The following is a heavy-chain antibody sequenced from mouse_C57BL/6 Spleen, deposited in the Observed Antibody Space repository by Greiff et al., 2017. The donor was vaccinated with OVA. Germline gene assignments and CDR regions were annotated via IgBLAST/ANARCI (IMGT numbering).Heavy chain of an antibody. V-gene: IGHV1-82*01. J-gene: IGHJ2*01. D-gene: IGHD2-1*01. CDR2: IYPGDGDT. CDR3: ARENGNLYYFDY. CDR1: GYAFSSSW. Sequence: QVQLQQSGPELVKPGASVKISCKASGYAFSSSWMNWVKQRPGKGLEWIGRIYPGDGDTNYNGKFKGKATLTADKSSSTAYMQLSSLTSEDSAVYFCARENGNLYYFDYWGQGTTLTVSS.